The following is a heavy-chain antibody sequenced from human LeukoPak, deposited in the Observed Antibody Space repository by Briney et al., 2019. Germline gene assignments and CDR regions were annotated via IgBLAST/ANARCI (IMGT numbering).Heavy chain of an antibody. V-gene: IGHV1-18*01. CDR1: VYTFTSYG. J-gene: IGHJ4*02. CDR2: ISAYNGNT. CDR3: ARYYDSSGYYYTPFDY. D-gene: IGHD3-22*01. Sequence: ASVKVSCKASVYTFTSYGISWVRQAPGQGLEWMGWISAYNGNTNYAQKLQGRVTMTTDTSTSTAYMELRSLRSDDTAVYYCARYYDSSGYYYTPFDYWGQGTLVTVSS.